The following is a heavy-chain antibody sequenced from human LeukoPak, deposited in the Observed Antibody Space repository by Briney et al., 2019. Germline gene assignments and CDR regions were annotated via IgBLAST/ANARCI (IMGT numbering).Heavy chain of an antibody. Sequence: GGSLRLSCAASGFTFSSYSINWVRQAPGKGLEWVSSTSSGSGYIYYADSVKGRFTISRDDAKSSLYLQMNSLRADDTAVYYCARDGWPGSSYYRPFDYWGQGTLVTVSS. CDR1: GFTFSSYS. V-gene: IGHV3-21*01. CDR2: TSSGSGYI. J-gene: IGHJ4*02. CDR3: ARDGWPGSSYYRPFDY. D-gene: IGHD6-13*01.